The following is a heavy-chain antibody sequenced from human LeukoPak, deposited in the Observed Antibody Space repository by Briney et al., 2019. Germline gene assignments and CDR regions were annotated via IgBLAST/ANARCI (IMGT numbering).Heavy chain of an antibody. CDR1: GFTFSSYA. CDR3: AKDGFDYYDSSGYYYFNY. J-gene: IGHJ4*02. V-gene: IGHV3-23*01. Sequence: PGGSLRLSCEASGFTFSSYAMSWVRQAPGKGLQWVSAYCGGGVAIYYADSVKGRFTISRDNSKNTLYLQMNSLRAEDTAVYYCAKDGFDYYDSSGYYYFNYWGQGTLVTVSS. CDR2: YCGGGVAI. D-gene: IGHD3-22*01.